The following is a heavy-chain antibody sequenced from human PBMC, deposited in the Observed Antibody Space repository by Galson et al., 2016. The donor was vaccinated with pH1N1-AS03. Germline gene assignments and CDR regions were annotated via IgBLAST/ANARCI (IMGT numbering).Heavy chain of an antibody. V-gene: IGHV4-39*07. J-gene: IGHJ4*02. CDR2: IYYRGAT. Sequence: TVSGDSINSSPCYWGWIRQPPGKGLEWIGTIYYRGATYYSPSLKSRVTISIDTSKNQFSLNLRSVTAADMAVYYCARHVSGSYPNNLDYWGQGTLVIVSS. CDR1: GDSINSSPCY. D-gene: IGHD1-26*01. CDR3: ARHVSGSYPNNLDY.